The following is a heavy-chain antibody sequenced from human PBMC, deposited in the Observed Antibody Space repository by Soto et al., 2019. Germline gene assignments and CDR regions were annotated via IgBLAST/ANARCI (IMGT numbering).Heavy chain of an antibody. CDR1: GYTFTSYA. Sequence: ASVKVSCKASGYTFTSYAMHWVRQAPGQRLEWMGWINAGNGNTKYSQKFQGRVTITRDTSASTAYMELSSLRSEDTAVYYCARVRYCSGGSSLIFDYWGQRTLVTVS. CDR2: INAGNGNT. J-gene: IGHJ4*02. CDR3: ARVRYCSGGSSLIFDY. D-gene: IGHD2-15*01. V-gene: IGHV1-3*01.